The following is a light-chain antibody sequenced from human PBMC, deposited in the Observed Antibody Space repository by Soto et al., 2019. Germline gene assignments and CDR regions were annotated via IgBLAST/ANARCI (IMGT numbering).Light chain of an antibody. CDR2: WAS. Sequence: DIVMTQSPYSLPVSLGERATINCKSSQSVLHTSNNKNYLAWFQQKPGQPPRLLIYWASTRGSGVPDRFSGSGSGSDFTLTISSLQAEDVAVYSCQQYYSAPWTFGQGTRVEIK. V-gene: IGKV4-1*01. J-gene: IGKJ1*01. CDR3: QQYYSAPWT. CDR1: QSVLHTSNNKNY.